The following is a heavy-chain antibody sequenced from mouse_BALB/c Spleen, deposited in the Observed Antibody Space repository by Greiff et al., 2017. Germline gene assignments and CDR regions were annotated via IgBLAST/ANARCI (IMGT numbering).Heavy chain of an antibody. CDR3: ARSGARGFYAMDY. Sequence: EVHLVESGGGLVQPGGSRKLSCAASGFTFSSFGMHWVRQAPEKGLEWVAYISSGSSTIYYADTVKGRFTISRDNPKNTLFLQMTSLRSEDTAMYYCARSGARGFYAMDYWGQGTSVTVSS. V-gene: IGHV5-17*02. J-gene: IGHJ4*01. D-gene: IGHD3-1*01. CDR2: ISSGSSTI. CDR1: GFTFSSFG.